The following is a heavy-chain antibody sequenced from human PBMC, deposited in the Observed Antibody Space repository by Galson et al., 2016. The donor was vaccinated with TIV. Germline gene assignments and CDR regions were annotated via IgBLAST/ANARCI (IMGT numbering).Heavy chain of an antibody. CDR3: AKDPDWLYETAYYYMDV. CDR2: ISGSGGDT. D-gene: IGHD3/OR15-3a*01. J-gene: IGHJ6*03. CDR1: GFTLSTYA. V-gene: IGHV3-23*01. Sequence: SLRLSCAASGFTLSTYAWNWVRQAPGTGLEWVSGISGSGGDTHYADSVKGRFTISRDDSMNTLFLQMNSLRAEDTAVYYCAKDPDWLYETAYYYMDVWGKGTTVIVSS.